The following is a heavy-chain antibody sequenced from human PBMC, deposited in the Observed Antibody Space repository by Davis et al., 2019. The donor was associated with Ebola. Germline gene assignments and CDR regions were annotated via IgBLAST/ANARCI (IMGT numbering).Heavy chain of an antibody. D-gene: IGHD3-22*01. Sequence: SETLSHTCTVSGYSISSGYYWGWIRQPPGKGLEWIGSIYHSGSTYYNPSLKSRVTISVDTSKNQFSLKLSSVTAADTAVYYCARSSGPDDWFDPWGQGTLVTVSS. V-gene: IGHV4-38-2*02. CDR1: GYSISSGYY. J-gene: IGHJ5*02. CDR3: ARSSGPDDWFDP. CDR2: IYHSGST.